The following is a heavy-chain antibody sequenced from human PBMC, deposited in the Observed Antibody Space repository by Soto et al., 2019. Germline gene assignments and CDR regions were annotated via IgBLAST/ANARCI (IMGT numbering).Heavy chain of an antibody. CDR2: ISYDGSNK. D-gene: IGHD3-10*01. CDR3: AEGIRFDP. CDR1: GFTFSSYA. J-gene: IGHJ5*02. V-gene: IGHV3-30-3*01. Sequence: QVQLVESGGGVVQPGRSLRLSCAASGFTFSSYAMHWVRQAPGKGLEWVAVISYDGSNKNYADSVKGRFTISRDNSKNTLYLQMNSLRAEATAVYYCAEGIRFDPWGQGTLVTVSS.